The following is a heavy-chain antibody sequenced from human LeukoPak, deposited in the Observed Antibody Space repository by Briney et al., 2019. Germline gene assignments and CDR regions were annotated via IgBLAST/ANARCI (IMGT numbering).Heavy chain of an antibody. Sequence: GGSLRLSCAASGFTFSSYAMSWVRQAPGKGLEWVSAISGSGGSTYYADSVKGRFTISRDNSKNTLYLQMNSLRAEDTAVYYCAKSFQVVPAAEHDAFDIWGQGTMVTVSS. CDR3: AKSFQVVPAAEHDAFDI. V-gene: IGHV3-23*01. CDR2: ISGSGGST. D-gene: IGHD2-2*01. CDR1: GFTFSSYA. J-gene: IGHJ3*02.